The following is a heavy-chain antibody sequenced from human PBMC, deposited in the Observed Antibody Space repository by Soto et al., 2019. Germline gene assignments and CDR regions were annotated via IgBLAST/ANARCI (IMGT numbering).Heavy chain of an antibody. J-gene: IGHJ4*02. CDR2: ISNRGNTI. Sequence: VQLVESGGGLVKPGGSLRLSCVASGFTFSDYYMNWIRQTPGKGLEWVSYISNRGNTIYYADSVKGRFTISRDNAKNSLYLQMDSLRVEDTALYYCTRGGVPYSSGWGIDYWGQGTLVTVSS. CDR3: TRGGVPYSSGWGIDY. CDR1: GFTFSDYY. V-gene: IGHV3-11*01. D-gene: IGHD6-19*01.